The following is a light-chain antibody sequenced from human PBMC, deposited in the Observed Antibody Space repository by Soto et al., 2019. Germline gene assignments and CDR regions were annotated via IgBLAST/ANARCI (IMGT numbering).Light chain of an antibody. CDR1: QSVLYSSNNKNY. CDR2: WAS. Sequence: DIVMTQSPDSLTVSLGERATINCRSRQSVLYSSNNKNYLAWYQHKPGQPPKLLIYWASTRDSGVPDRFSGSGSGTYFTLTISSLQAEDVAVYYYQQYYRTPITFGGGTKVEIK. CDR3: QQYYRTPIT. J-gene: IGKJ4*01. V-gene: IGKV4-1*01.